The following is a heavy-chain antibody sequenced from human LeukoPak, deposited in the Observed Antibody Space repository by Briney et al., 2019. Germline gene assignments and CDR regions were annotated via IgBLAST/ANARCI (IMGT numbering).Heavy chain of an antibody. D-gene: IGHD5/OR15-5a*01. J-gene: IGHJ4*02. CDR1: GFTFSGYT. Sequence: GGSLSLSCAASGFTFSGYTMSWVPQAPGKGLEWVSAISDTDGSTYYADSVRGRFTISRDDSKNTLYLQMSSLRAEDTAVYYCVKDVWDYWGQGTLVTVSS. V-gene: IGHV3-23*01. CDR3: VKDVWDY. CDR2: ISDTDGST.